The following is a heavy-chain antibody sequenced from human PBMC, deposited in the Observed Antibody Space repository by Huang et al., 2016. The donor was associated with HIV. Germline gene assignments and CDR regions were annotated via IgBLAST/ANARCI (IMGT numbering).Heavy chain of an antibody. Sequence: QLLLQESGPGLVKPSEALALPCAVSGGSIRSSDYHWGWIRQPPGKGLEWIGRIYLKGSTNYSPSLKSRVTIAVDTSKNLFFLNLTSMTAADTAVYYCARHREGPVAYYSGWGSHLNYMDVWGRGRTVVVSS. D-gene: IGHD3-10*01. CDR3: ARHREGPVAYYSGWGSHLNYMDV. CDR1: GGSIRSSDYH. CDR2: IYLKGST. J-gene: IGHJ6*03. V-gene: IGHV4-39*01.